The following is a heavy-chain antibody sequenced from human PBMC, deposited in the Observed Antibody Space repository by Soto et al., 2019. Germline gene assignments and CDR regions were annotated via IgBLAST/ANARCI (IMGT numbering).Heavy chain of an antibody. CDR1: GFTFSGSA. J-gene: IGHJ4*02. V-gene: IGHV3-73*02. CDR3: TTILGYCSGGSCYGEDY. D-gene: IGHD2-15*01. CDR2: IRGKANSYAT. Sequence: EVQLVESGGGLVQPGGSLKLSCAASGFTFSGSAMHWVRQASGKGLEWVGRIRGKANSYATAYAASVKGRFTISRDDSKNTAYLQMNSLKTEDTAVYYCTTILGYCSGGSCYGEDYWGQGTLVTVSS.